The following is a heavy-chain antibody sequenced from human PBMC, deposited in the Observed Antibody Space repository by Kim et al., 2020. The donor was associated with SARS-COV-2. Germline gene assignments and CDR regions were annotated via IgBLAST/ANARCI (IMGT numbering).Heavy chain of an antibody. J-gene: IGHJ3*02. V-gene: IGHV1-18*01. D-gene: IGHD2-2*01. Sequence: QKLQGRVTMTTDTSTSTAYMELRSLRSDDTAVYYCARTEEGSTSYNAFDIWGQGTMVTVSS. CDR3: ARTEEGSTSYNAFDI.